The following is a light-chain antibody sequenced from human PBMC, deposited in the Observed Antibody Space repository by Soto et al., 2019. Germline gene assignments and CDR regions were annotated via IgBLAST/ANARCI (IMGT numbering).Light chain of an antibody. CDR1: QSINKN. Sequence: DIQMTQSPSSLSASVGDRVTITCRASQSINKNLNWYQQKPGTAPKLLIYAASSLQSGVPSRFSGSGSGTDFTLTISSLQPEDFATYYCQQSYSSPLYTFGQGTKLGMK. CDR2: AAS. V-gene: IGKV1-39*01. J-gene: IGKJ2*01. CDR3: QQSYSSPLYT.